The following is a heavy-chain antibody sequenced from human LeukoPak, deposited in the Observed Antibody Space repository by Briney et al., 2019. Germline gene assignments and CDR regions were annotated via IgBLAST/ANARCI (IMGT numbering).Heavy chain of an antibody. D-gene: IGHD3-16*01. J-gene: IGHJ4*02. CDR3: AKGAVDGYAYYFDY. Sequence: GRSLRLSCAASGFTFDAYAMHWVRQAPGKGLEWVSGISWNSGSIGYADSVKGRFTISRDNAKNSLYLQMNSLRAEDTALYYCAKGAVDGYAYYFDYWGQGTLVTVSS. CDR1: GFTFDAYA. CDR2: ISWNSGSI. V-gene: IGHV3-9*01.